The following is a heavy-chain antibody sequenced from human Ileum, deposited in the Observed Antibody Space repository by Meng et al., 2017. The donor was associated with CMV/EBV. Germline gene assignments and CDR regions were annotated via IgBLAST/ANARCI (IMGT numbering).Heavy chain of an antibody. D-gene: IGHD3-3*01. Sequence: TVSGDAMRWVRQAPGKGLEWGSTIQGGESDTFYTDSVKGRFIISRVNSRNTVFLQMNSLRAEDTAVYYCARYYDFWGGSANVYYFDYWGQGTLVTVSS. CDR2: IQGGESDT. J-gene: IGHJ4*02. CDR1: TVSGDA. V-gene: IGHV3-23*03. CDR3: ARYYDFWGGSANVYYFDY.